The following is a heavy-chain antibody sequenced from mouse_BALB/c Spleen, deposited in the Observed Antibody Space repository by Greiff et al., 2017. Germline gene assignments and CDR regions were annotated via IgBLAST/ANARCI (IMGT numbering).Heavy chain of an antibody. CDR3: ATYDYDALAWFAY. Sequence: EVQLQQSGPGLVKPSQSLSLTCTVTGYSITSDYAWNWIRQFPGNKLEWMGYISYSGSTSYNPSLKSRISITRDTSKNQFFLQLNSVTTEDTATYYCATYDYDALAWFAYWGQGTLVTVSA. CDR2: ISYSGST. V-gene: IGHV3-2*02. CDR1: GYSITSDYA. D-gene: IGHD2-4*01. J-gene: IGHJ3*01.